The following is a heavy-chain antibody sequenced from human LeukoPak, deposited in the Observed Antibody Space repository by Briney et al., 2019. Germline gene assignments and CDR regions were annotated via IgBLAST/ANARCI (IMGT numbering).Heavy chain of an antibody. CDR3: ARGGHKPPKAFDI. CDR1: GGSISSGGYY. CDR2: IYYSGST. V-gene: IGHV4-31*03. Sequence: PSETLSLTCTVSGGSISSGGYYWSWIRQHPGTGLEWIGYIYYSGSTYYNPSLKSRVTISVDTSKNQFSLKLSSVTAADTAVYYCARGGHKPPKAFDIWGQGTMVTVSS. J-gene: IGHJ3*02.